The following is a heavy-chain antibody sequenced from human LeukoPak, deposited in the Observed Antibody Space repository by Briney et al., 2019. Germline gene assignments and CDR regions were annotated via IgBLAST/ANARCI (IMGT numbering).Heavy chain of an antibody. CDR2: ISYDGSNK. V-gene: IGHV3-30-3*01. D-gene: IGHD3-22*01. J-gene: IGHJ4*02. CDR3: ARSPLRITVIVAHLYYFDY. CDR1: GFTFSTYA. Sequence: PGGSLRLSCAASGFTFSTYAMHWVRQAPGKGLKWVAVISYDGSNKYYADSVKGRFTISRDNSKNTLYLQMNSLRAEDTAVYYCARSPLRITVIVAHLYYFDYWGQGTLVTVSS.